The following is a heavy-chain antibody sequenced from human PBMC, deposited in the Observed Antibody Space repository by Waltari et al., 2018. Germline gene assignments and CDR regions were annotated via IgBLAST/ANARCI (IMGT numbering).Heavy chain of an antibody. CDR2: MQYRGST. Sequence: QLQLQESGPGLVTPSETLSLTCTVSGGSISTNYHWGWIRQPPGKGLEWMGNMQYRGSTFYNPSLESRVTISLDTWKNQFSVRLSSVGAADTAVYFCGRIAFGDEGGYFQYWGQGTLVTVSS. CDR3: GRIAFGDEGGYFQY. CDR1: GGSISTNYH. V-gene: IGHV4-39*01. D-gene: IGHD4-17*01. J-gene: IGHJ1*01.